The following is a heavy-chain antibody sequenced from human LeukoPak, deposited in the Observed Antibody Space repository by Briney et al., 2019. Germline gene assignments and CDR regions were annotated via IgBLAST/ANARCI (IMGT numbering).Heavy chain of an antibody. Sequence: PSETLSLTCTVSGGSISSSSYYWGWIRQPPGKGLEWIGYIYYSGSTNYNPSLKSRVTISVDTSKNQFSLKLASVTTADTAVYYCARDRWLGYWGQGTLVTVSS. J-gene: IGHJ4*02. CDR1: GGSISSSSYY. V-gene: IGHV4-61*01. CDR2: IYYSGST. CDR3: ARDRWLGY. D-gene: IGHD5-12*01.